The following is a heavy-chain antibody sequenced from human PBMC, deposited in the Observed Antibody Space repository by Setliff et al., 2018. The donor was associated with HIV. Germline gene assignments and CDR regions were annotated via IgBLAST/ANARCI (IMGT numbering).Heavy chain of an antibody. Sequence: PGGSLRLSCAASGFTFTDYTMNWVRQAPGKGLEWVSFITSGSTYVNYADSVKGRFTISRDNSKNTLYLQMNSLRAEDTAVYYCAKDHATSSWFTALLDYWGQGALVTVSS. CDR2: ITSGSTYV. CDR3: AKDHATSSWFTALLDY. CDR1: GFTFTDYT. V-gene: IGHV3-21*04. D-gene: IGHD6-13*01. J-gene: IGHJ4*02.